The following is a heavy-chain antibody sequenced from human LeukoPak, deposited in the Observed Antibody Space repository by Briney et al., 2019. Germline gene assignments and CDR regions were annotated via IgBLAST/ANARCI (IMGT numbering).Heavy chain of an antibody. CDR3: AQHCSRMSCYSRGSNWFDP. J-gene: IGHJ5*02. V-gene: IGHV1-69*13. Sequence: SVKVSCKASGGTFSSYAISWVRQAPGQGLEWMGGIIPIFGTANYAQKFQGRVTITADESTSTAYMELSSLRSEDTAVYCCAQHCSRMSCYSRGSNWFDPWGQGTLVTVSS. CDR1: GGTFSSYA. CDR2: IIPIFGTA. D-gene: IGHD2-2*01.